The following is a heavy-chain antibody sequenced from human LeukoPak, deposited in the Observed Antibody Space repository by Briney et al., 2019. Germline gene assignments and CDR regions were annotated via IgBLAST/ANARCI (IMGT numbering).Heavy chain of an antibody. J-gene: IGHJ4*02. CDR2: ISAYNGNT. CDR3: ARAQRWLQSKYYFDY. V-gene: IGHV1-18*01. D-gene: IGHD5-24*01. Sequence: ASVKVSCKASGYTFTSYGISWVRQAPGQGLEWMGWISAYNGNTNYAQKFQGRVMITADESTSTAYMELSSLRSEDTAVYYCARAQRWLQSKYYFDYWGQGTLVTVSS. CDR1: GYTFTSYG.